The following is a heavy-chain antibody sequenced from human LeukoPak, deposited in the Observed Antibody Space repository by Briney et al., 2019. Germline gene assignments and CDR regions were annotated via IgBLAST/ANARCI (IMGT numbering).Heavy chain of an antibody. V-gene: IGHV3-33*06. J-gene: IGHJ5*01. CDR1: EFTFDHYG. D-gene: IGHD4-11*01. Sequence: PGGSLRLSCVASEFTFDHYGMHWVRQAPGKGLEWVAVIWHDGSSQYYADSVKGRFTISRDNSMNTLYLQMNSLRAEDTAVYYCAKDAQRGFDYSNSLESWGQGTLVTVSS. CDR3: AKDAQRGFDYSNSLES. CDR2: IWHDGSSQ.